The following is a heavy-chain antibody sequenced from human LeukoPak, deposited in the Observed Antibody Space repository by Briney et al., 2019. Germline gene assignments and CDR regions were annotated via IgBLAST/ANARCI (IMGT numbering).Heavy chain of an antibody. D-gene: IGHD2-8*01. V-gene: IGHV3-15*01. J-gene: IGHJ4*02. Sequence: GGSLRLSCAASGFTFSNAWMSWVRQAPGKGLEWVGRIKSKTDGGTTDYAAPVKGRFTISRDDSKNTLYLQMDSLKTKDTAVYYCTTSACTNGVCYTSVDYWGQGTLVTVSS. CDR2: IKSKTDGGTT. CDR1: GFTFSNAW. CDR3: TTSACTNGVCYTSVDY.